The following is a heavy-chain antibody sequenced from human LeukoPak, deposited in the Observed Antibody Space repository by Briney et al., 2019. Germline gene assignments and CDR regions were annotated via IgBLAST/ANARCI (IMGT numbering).Heavy chain of an antibody. Sequence: SETLSLTCTVSGGSISSYYWSWIRQPPGKGLEWIGYIYYSGSTNYNPSLKSRVTISVDKSKNQFSLKLSSVTAADTAVYYCARSGIAIYYGMDVWGQGTTVTVSS. CDR2: IYYSGST. CDR1: GGSISSYY. CDR3: ARSGIAIYYGMDV. V-gene: IGHV4-59*12. D-gene: IGHD6-13*01. J-gene: IGHJ6*02.